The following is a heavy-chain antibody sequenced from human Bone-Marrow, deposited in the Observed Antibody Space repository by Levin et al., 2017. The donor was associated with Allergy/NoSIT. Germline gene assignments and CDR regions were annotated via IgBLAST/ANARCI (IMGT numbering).Heavy chain of an antibody. J-gene: IGHJ4*02. D-gene: IGHD6-13*01. CDR3: AGQRAAVGAFDY. V-gene: IGHV4-38-2*01. CDR2: IYHTGSA. Sequence: SETLSLTCEVSDYSISSGYNWGWIRQPPGKGLEWIGNIYHTGSAYYNPSLKSRVTLLVDRSNNRFSLKMSSVTASDTAVYYCAGQRAAVGAFDYWGQGTLVRVSS. CDR1: DYSISSGYN.